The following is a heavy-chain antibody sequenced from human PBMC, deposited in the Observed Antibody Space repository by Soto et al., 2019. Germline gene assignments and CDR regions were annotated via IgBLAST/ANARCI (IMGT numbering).Heavy chain of an antibody. CDR2: ISSSSSYI. CDR1: GFTFSSYS. CDR3: ARSYCSGGSCSHSAFDI. J-gene: IGHJ3*02. D-gene: IGHD2-15*01. Sequence: GGSLRLSCAASGFTFSSYSMNWVRQAPGKGLEWVSSISSSSSYIYYADAVKGRFTITRDNAKNSLYLQMNSLRADDTAVYYCARSYCSGGSCSHSAFDIWGQGTMVTVSS. V-gene: IGHV3-21*01.